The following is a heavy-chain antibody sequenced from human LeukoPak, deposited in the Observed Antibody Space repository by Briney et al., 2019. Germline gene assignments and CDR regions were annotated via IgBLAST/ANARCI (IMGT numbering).Heavy chain of an antibody. D-gene: IGHD4-17*01. J-gene: IGHJ4*02. CDR1: GLTFSNYW. V-gene: IGHV3-7*03. CDR2: VNEDGSAK. Sequence: GGSLRLSCVVSGLTFSNYWMIWVRQAPGKGLESVAIVNEDGSAKYYLDSVKGRFTISRDNSKNTLYLQMSSLRAEDTAVYYCARRGESTRYGDYRFDFWGQGTLVTVSS. CDR3: ARRGESTRYGDYRFDF.